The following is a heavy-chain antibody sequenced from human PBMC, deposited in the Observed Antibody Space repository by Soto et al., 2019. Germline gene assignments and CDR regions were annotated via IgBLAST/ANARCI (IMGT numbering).Heavy chain of an antibody. D-gene: IGHD3-22*01. CDR1: GGTFSRHT. Sequence: QVQLVQSGAEVRKRGSSVKVSCKASGGTFSRHTISWVRQAPGQGLEWMGGIIPMFGTANYAQKFQGRVTITADESTSTAYMELSGLRSEDTAIYYCARGWGYESSDYYYAYWGQGTLVIVSS. CDR2: IIPMFGTA. J-gene: IGHJ4*02. V-gene: IGHV1-69*01. CDR3: ARGWGYESSDYYYAY.